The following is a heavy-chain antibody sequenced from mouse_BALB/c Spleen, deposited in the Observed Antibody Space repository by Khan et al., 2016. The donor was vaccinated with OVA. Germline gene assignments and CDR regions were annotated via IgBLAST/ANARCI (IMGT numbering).Heavy chain of an antibody. J-gene: IGHJ2*01. D-gene: IGHD1-1*01. V-gene: IGHV1-7*01. CDR3: ARRGIRWEFDY. CDR1: GYTFINYW. CDR2: INPSTGYT. Sequence: VQLQQSGAELAKPGASVKMSCKASGYTFINYWILWVKQRPGQGLEWIGYINPSTGYTEYNQHFKDKATLTADKSSSTAYMHLSSLTSEDSAVYYCARRGIRWEFDYWGQGTTLTVSS.